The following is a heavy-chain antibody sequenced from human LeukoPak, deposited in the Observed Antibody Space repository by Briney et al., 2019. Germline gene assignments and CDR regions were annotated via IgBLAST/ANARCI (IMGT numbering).Heavy chain of an antibody. CDR2: INHSGST. V-gene: IGHV4-34*01. Sequence: PSETLSLTCAVYGGSFSGYYWSWIRQPPGKGLEWIGEINHSGSTNYNPSLKSRVTISVDTSKNQFSLKLSSVTAADTAVYYCARRGYGWFDPWGQGTLVTVSS. J-gene: IGHJ5*02. CDR3: ARRGYGWFDP. D-gene: IGHD4-17*01. CDR1: GGSFSGYY.